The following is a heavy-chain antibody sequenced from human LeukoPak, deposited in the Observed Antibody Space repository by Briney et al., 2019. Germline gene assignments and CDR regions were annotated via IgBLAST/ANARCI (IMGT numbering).Heavy chain of an antibody. CDR2: ISAYNGNT. D-gene: IGHD6-6*01. CDR1: VYTFTSYG. CDR3: ARSAAARGYYYMDV. V-gene: IGHV1-18*01. J-gene: IGHJ6*03. Sequence: ASVTVSFKSSVYTFTSYGISWVRHAPGQGLEWMGWISAYNGNTNYAQKLQGGVTMTTDTSTSTAYMELRSLRSDDTAVYYCARSAAARGYYYMDVWGKGTTVTVSS.